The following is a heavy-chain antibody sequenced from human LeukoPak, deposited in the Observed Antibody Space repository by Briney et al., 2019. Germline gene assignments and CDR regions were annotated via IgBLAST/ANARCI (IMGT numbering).Heavy chain of an antibody. CDR2: ISGSGGST. V-gene: IGHV3-23*01. Sequence: GGSLRLSCAASGFTFSSSAMTWVRQPPGKGLEWVSAISGSGGSTHYADSVEGRFTISRDNSKNTLYLQMKSLRVEDTAVYFCAKAGTQLIDYYYSMDVWGQGTTVIVSS. CDR3: AKAGTQLIDYYYSMDV. J-gene: IGHJ6*02. CDR1: GFTFSSSA. D-gene: IGHD3-16*02.